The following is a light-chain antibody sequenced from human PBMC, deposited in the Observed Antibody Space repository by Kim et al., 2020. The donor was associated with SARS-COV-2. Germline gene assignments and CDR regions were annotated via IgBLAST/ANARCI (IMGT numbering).Light chain of an antibody. V-gene: IGKV1-5*01. CDR2: DAS. J-gene: IGKJ1*01. CDR1: QSISSW. CDR3: QQYNSYPT. Sequence: GDRVTITCRASQSISSWLAWYQQKPGKAPNLLMYDASSLESGVPTRFSGSGSGTEFTLTISRLQHDDFATYYCQQYNSYPTFGQGTKVDIK.